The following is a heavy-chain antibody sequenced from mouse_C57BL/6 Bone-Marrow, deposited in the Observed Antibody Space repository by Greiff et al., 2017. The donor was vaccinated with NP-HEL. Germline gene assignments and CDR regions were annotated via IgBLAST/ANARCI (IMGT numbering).Heavy chain of an antibody. D-gene: IGHD2-1*01. CDR1: GFTFSSYG. CDR2: ISSGGSYT. CDR3: ASPYGNYWYFDV. Sequence: EVQVVESGGDLVKPGGSLKLSCAASGFTFSSYGMSWVRQTPDKRLEWVATISSGGSYTYYPDSVKGRFTISRDNAKNTLYLQMSSLKSEDTAMYYCASPYGNYWYFDVWGTGTTVTVSS. V-gene: IGHV5-6*01. J-gene: IGHJ1*03.